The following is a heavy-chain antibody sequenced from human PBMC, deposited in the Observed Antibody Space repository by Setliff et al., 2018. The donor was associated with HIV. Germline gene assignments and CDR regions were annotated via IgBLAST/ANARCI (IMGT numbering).Heavy chain of an antibody. V-gene: IGHV5-51*01. CDR1: GYSFTNYW. CDR3: ARLSKYYDFWTPNY. Sequence: PGESLKISCKASGYSFTNYWVGWVRQMPGNGLEWVGLIWPDDSDTIYSPSFQGQVPLSADKSITTVYLQWSSLEAPDTAMYYCARLSKYYDFWTPNYWGQGTLVTVSS. D-gene: IGHD3-3*01. CDR2: IWPDDSDT. J-gene: IGHJ4*02.